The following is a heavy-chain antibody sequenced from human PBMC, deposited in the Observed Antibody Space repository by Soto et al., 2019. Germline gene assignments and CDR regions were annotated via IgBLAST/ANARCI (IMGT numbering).Heavy chain of an antibody. D-gene: IGHD5-12*01. V-gene: IGHV1-18*01. Sequence: ASVKVSCKASGYTFTSYGISWVRHAPGQGLEWMGWISAYNGNTNYAQKLQGRVTMTTDTSTSTAYMELRSLRSDDTAVYYCARLYSGYDSYYFDYWGQGTLVTVSS. CDR2: ISAYNGNT. J-gene: IGHJ4*02. CDR3: ARLYSGYDSYYFDY. CDR1: GYTFTSYG.